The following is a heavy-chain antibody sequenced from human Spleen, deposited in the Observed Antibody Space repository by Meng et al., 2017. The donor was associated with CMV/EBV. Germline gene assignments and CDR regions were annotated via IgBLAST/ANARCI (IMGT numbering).Heavy chain of an antibody. Sequence: VQMVQSGAEVKKPGASVKVSCKASGYTFTGYYMHWVRQAPGQWLEWMGWINPNSGGTNYAQKFQGRVTMTRDTSISTAYMELSRLRSDDTAVYYCARDASPDYYDSSGYMDLWGQGTLVTVSS. J-gene: IGHJ5*02. CDR2: INPNSGGT. CDR1: GYTFTGYY. CDR3: ARDASPDYYDSSGYMDL. D-gene: IGHD3-22*01. V-gene: IGHV1-2*02.